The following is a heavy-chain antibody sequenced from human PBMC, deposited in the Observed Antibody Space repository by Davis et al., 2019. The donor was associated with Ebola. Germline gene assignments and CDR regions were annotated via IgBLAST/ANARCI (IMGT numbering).Heavy chain of an antibody. D-gene: IGHD1-7*01. V-gene: IGHV3-33*01. CDR2: IWYDGSNK. CDR3: ARDRLELLWGWFDS. Sequence: GGSLRLSCAASGFTFSSYGMHWVRQAPGKGLEWVAVIWYDGSNKYYVDSVKGRFTISRDNSKNSLYLQMNSLRAEDTAVYYCARDRLELLWGWFDSWGQGTLVTVSS. J-gene: IGHJ5*01. CDR1: GFTFSSYG.